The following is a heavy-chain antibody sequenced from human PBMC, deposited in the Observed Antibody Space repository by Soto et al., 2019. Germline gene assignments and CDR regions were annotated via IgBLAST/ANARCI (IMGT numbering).Heavy chain of an antibody. D-gene: IGHD2-15*01. V-gene: IGHV4-30-4*01. CDR2: IYYSGST. CDR1: GGSISSGDYY. J-gene: IGHJ5*02. Sequence: SETLSLTCTVSGGSISSGDYYWSWIRQPPGKGLEWIGYIYYSGSTYYNPSLKSRVTISVDTSKNQFSLKPSSVTAADTAVYYCARDGGGYCSGGSCYWFEPWGQGTRGTV. CDR3: ARDGGGYCSGGSCYWFEP.